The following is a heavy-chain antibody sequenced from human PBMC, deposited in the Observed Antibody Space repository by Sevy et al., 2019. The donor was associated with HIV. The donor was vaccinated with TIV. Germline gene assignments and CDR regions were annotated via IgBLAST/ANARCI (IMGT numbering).Heavy chain of an antibody. D-gene: IGHD4-17*01. CDR3: AHWLYGDYVTNFDY. CDR1: GISLSTSGMG. CDR2: IFWGDDK. Sequence: SGPTLVNPTQTLTLTCTFSGISLSTSGMGVGWIRQPPGKALEWLAHIFWGDDKRYSPSLKSRLTITKDTSKNQVVLTMNNMEPVDTDTYYCAHWLYGDYVTNFDYWGQGTLVTVSS. V-gene: IGHV2-5*02. J-gene: IGHJ4*02.